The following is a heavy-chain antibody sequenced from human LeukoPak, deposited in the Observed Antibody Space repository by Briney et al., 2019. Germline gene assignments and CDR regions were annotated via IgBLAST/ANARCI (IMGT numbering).Heavy chain of an antibody. J-gene: IGHJ4*02. D-gene: IGHD3-22*01. Sequence: GASVMVSCKAAGYSFTSYDMYWVRQAPGQRLEWMGWSNAGNGNTKYSQKFQGRVTITRDTSASTAYMELSSLRSEDTAVYYCARRCYYDSSREYYFDYWGQGTLVTVSS. V-gene: IGHV1-3*01. CDR2: SNAGNGNT. CDR1: GYSFTSYD. CDR3: ARRCYYDSSREYYFDY.